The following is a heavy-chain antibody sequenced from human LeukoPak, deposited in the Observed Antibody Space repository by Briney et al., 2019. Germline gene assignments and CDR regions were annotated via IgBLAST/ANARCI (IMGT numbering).Heavy chain of an antibody. CDR2: INHSGST. CDR1: GGSFSGYY. V-gene: IGHV4-34*01. J-gene: IGHJ4*02. Sequence: SETLSLTCAVYGGSFSGYYWSWIRQPPGKGLEWIGEINHSGSTNYNPSLKSRVTISVDTSKNQFSLKLSSVTAADTAVYYCARDSSAYSYYYDSSGYSDYWGQGTLVTVSS. CDR3: ARDSSAYSYYYDSSGYSDY. D-gene: IGHD3-22*01.